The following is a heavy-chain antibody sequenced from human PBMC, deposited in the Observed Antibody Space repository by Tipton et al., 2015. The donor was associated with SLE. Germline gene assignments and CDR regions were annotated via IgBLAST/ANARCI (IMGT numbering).Heavy chain of an antibody. Sequence: TLSLTCTVSGGSISSGGYYWSWIRQHPGKGLEWIGYIYYSGSTNYNPSLKSRVTISVDTSKNQFSLKLSSVTAADTAVYYCARGGGIRFLEWDYYYMDVRGKGTTVTVSS. V-gene: IGHV4-61*08. CDR2: IYYSGST. CDR1: GGSISSGGYY. J-gene: IGHJ6*03. CDR3: ARGGGIRFLEWDYYYMDV. D-gene: IGHD3-3*01.